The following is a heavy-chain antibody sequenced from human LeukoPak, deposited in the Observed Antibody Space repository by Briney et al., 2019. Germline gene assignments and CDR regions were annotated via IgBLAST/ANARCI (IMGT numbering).Heavy chain of an antibody. D-gene: IGHD4-17*01. CDR1: GYTFTSND. CDR2: INPNSGDS. Sequence: GASVKVSCKASGYTFTSNDINWVRQAPGQGPEWMGLINPNSGDSGFAQKFRGRVTITRDTSISTAYMELSSLRSDDTAVYYCARHLRTTFDYWGQGTLVTVSS. CDR3: ARHLRTTFDY. V-gene: IGHV1-8*03. J-gene: IGHJ4*02.